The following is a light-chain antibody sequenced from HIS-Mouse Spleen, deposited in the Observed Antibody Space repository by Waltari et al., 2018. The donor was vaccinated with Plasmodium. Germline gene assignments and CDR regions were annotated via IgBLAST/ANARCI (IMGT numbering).Light chain of an antibody. CDR3: QQYGSSPQMIT. Sequence: EIVLTQSPGTLTLSPGERATLSCRASQSVSSSYLAWYQQKPGQAPRILIYGASSRATGIPDRFSGSGSGTDFTLTISRLEPEDFAVYYCQQYGSSPQMITFGQGTRLEIK. J-gene: IGKJ5*01. CDR1: QSVSSSY. V-gene: IGKV3-20*01. CDR2: GAS.